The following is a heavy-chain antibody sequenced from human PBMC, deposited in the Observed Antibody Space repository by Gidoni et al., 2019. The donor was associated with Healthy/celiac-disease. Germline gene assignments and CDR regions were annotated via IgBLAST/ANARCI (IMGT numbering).Heavy chain of an antibody. D-gene: IGHD6-13*01. CDR1: GGSISSSSYY. Sequence: QLQLQESGPGLVKPSETLSPTCTVSGGSISSSSYYWGWVRQPPGKGLEWIGSIYYSGSTYYNPSIRSRVTRSVDTSKNQFSLKLSSVTAADTAVYYCARDYRDSSSWYDVRNWDYWGQGTLVTVSS. J-gene: IGHJ4*02. CDR3: ARDYRDSSSWYDVRNWDY. CDR2: IYYSGST. V-gene: IGHV4-39*07.